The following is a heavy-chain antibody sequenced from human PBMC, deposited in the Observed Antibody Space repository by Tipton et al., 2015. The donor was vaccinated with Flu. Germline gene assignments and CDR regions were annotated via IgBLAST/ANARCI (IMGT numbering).Heavy chain of an antibody. CDR1: GDSFSSYI. V-gene: IGHV4-59*08. D-gene: IGHD4-11*01. J-gene: IGHJ5*02. CDR2: IHRSGNT. CDR3: ARRDYSNYVSQPKNWFDP. Sequence: TLSLTCTVSGDSFSSYIWSWIRQPPGKGLEWIDNIHRSGNTYHNPSLKSRVSMSVDMSKNQFSLRLTSMTAADTAVYYCARRDYSNYVSQPKNWFDPWGQGTLVTVS.